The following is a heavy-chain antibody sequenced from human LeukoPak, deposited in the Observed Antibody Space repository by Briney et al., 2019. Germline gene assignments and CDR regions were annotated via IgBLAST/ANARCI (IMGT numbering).Heavy chain of an antibody. V-gene: IGHV1-69*05. CDR3: ARDRHIVVVTAPKGAFDI. J-gene: IGHJ3*02. CDR2: IIPIFGTA. Sequence: ASVKVSCKACGGTFSSYAISWVRQAPGQGLEWMGRIIPIFGTANYALKFQGRVTITTDESTSTAYMELSSLRSEDTAVYYCARDRHIVVVTAPKGAFDIWGQGTMVTVSS. CDR1: GGTFSSYA. D-gene: IGHD2-21*02.